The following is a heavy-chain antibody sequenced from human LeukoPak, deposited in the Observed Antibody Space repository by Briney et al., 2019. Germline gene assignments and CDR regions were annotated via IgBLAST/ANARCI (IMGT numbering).Heavy chain of an antibody. CDR1: GGSISSYY. CDR3: ARDRKVEMATTRYYYYYYGMDV. V-gene: IGHV4-59*01. D-gene: IGHD5-24*01. CDR2: IYYGGNT. Sequence: SETLSLTCTVSGGSISSYYWSWIRQPPGKGLEWIGYIYYGGNTNYNPSLKSRVTISADTSKNQFSLRLSSVSAADTAVYYCARDRKVEMATTRYYYYYYGMDVWGQGTTVTVS. J-gene: IGHJ6*01.